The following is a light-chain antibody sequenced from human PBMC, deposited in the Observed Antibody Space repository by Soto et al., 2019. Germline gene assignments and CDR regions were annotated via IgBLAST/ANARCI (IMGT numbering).Light chain of an antibody. V-gene: IGKV3-15*01. CDR1: QGINRK. CDR2: GAS. Sequence: IVMTQSPATLSVSPGERVTFSCRASQGINRKLAWYQHKAGQAPRLLISGASTGATGIPARFSGSGSGTEFTLTINSLQSQDSAVYYCKQSHTWPVTFGGGTKVDIK. J-gene: IGKJ4*01. CDR3: KQSHTWPVT.